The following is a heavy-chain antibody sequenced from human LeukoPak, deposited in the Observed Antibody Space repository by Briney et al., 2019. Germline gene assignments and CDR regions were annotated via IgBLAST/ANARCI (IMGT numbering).Heavy chain of an antibody. CDR1: EFTFNRYD. V-gene: IGHV3-23*01. D-gene: IGHD3-10*01. CDR3: AKEAYYYGSGRSFYFDY. J-gene: IGHJ4*02. Sequence: GGSLRLSCAASEFTFNRYDMSWVRQAPGKGLEWVSTISGSGERTYYADSVKGRFTISRDNSKNTQSLQMNSLRVEDTAVYYCAKEAYYYGSGRSFYFDYWGQGTLVTVSS. CDR2: ISGSGERT.